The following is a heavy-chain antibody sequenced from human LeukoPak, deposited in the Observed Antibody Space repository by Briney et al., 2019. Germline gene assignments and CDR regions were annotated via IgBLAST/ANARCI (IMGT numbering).Heavy chain of an antibody. J-gene: IGHJ2*01. CDR2: ISGSGNTT. CDR1: QFTFSNYA. Sequence: GGSLRLSCAASQFTFSNYAMSWVRQAPGKGLEWVSAISGSGNTTYFGDSVAGRFTISRDNPKNTVYLQMNSLSAEDTAVYYCAKGPAPYCSGGSCYSPHWYFDLWGRGTLVTVSS. CDR3: AKGPAPYCSGGSCYSPHWYFDL. D-gene: IGHD2-15*01. V-gene: IGHV3-23*01.